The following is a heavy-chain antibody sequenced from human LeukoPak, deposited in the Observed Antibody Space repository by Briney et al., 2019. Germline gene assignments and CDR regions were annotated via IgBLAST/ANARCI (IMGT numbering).Heavy chain of an antibody. CDR3: ARGLHDRSWYGAH. D-gene: IGHD6-13*01. CDR2: LPPDGSYQ. V-gene: IGHV3-30*04. Sequence: GRSLRLTCAASGFTFSDYTMQWVRQAPGKGLEWVALLPPDGSYQYYADSLKGRFTISRDNFKNALYLQMNSLRLEDTAVYYCARGLHDRSWYGAHWGQGTLLSVSS. J-gene: IGHJ4*02. CDR1: GFTFSDYT.